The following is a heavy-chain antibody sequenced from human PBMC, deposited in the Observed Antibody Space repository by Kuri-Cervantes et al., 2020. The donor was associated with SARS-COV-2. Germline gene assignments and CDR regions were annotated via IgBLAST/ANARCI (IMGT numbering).Heavy chain of an antibody. V-gene: IGHV3-30*02. J-gene: IGHJ3*02. CDR3: ACSPTFVVVSPYAFDI. CDR2: IRYDGSNK. D-gene: IGHD2-2*01. CDR1: GFTFSSYG. Sequence: GGTLRLSCAASGFTFSSYGMHWVRPAPGKGLEWVAFIRYDGSNKYYADSVKGRFTISRDNSKNTLYLQMNSLRAEDTAVYYCACSPTFVVVSPYAFDIWGQRTMVTVSS.